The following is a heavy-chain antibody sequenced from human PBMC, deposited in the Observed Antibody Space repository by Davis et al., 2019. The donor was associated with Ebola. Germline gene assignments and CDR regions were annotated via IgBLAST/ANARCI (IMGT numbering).Heavy chain of an antibody. J-gene: IGHJ6*02. CDR1: GGTFSSYA. V-gene: IGHV1-69*04. CDR3: ARARFDVVVPAALNLYYYYGMDV. CDR2: IIPILGIA. D-gene: IGHD2-2*01. Sequence: SVKVSCKASGGTFSSYAISWVRQAPGQGLEWMGSIIPILGIANYAQKFQGRVTITADKSTSTAYMELSSLRSEDTAVYYCARARFDVVVPAALNLYYYYGMDVWGQGTTVTVSS.